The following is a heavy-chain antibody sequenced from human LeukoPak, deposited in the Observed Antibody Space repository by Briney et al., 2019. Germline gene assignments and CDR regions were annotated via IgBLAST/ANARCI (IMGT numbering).Heavy chain of an antibody. CDR2: ISWNSGSI. CDR1: GFTFDDYA. CDR3: AKDRLYYDSSGYDFDY. J-gene: IGHJ4*02. V-gene: IGHV3-9*01. Sequence: GRSLRLSCAASGFTFDDYAMHWVRQAPGKGLEWVSGISWNSGSIGYADSVKGRFTISRDNAKNSLYLQMNSLRAEDTALYYCAKDRLYYDSSGYDFDYWGQGTLVTVSS. D-gene: IGHD3-22*01.